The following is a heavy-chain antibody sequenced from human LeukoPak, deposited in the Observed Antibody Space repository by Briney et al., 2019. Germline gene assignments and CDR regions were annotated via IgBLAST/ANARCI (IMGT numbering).Heavy chain of an antibody. Sequence: GGSLRLSCAVSGFTFSSYSMNWVRQAPGKGLEWVSYIRGSSNTIYYADSVKGRFTISRDNAKNSLYLQMNSLRDEDTAVYYCAGDRYYDSGGFYFDYWGQGTLVTVSS. J-gene: IGHJ4*02. V-gene: IGHV3-48*02. CDR1: GFTFSSYS. D-gene: IGHD3-22*01. CDR2: IRGSSNTI. CDR3: AGDRYYDSGGFYFDY.